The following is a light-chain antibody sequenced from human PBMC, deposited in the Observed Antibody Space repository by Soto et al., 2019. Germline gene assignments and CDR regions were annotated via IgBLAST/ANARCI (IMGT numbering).Light chain of an antibody. J-gene: IGLJ1*01. CDR1: SSNIGAGHD. CDR2: GNI. Sequence: QSVLTQPPSVSGAPGQRVTISCTGSSSNIGAGHDVHWYQHLPGTAPKLLIYGNINRPSGVPDRFSGSKSGTSASLAITGLQAEDEADYYCQSYDSSLSGSEVFGTGTKVTVL. V-gene: IGLV1-40*01. CDR3: QSYDSSLSGSEV.